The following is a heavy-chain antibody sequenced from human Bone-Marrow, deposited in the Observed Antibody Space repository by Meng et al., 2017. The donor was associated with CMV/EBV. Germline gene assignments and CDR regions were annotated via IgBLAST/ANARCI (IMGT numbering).Heavy chain of an antibody. CDR3: ARVWGFWSGYYRPAVYFDY. CDR1: GDTFTGYY. Sequence: ASVKVSCKASGDTFTGYYMYWVRQAPGQGLEWMGWINPNSGGTNYAQKFQGRVTMTRDTSISTAYMELGRLRSDDTAVYYCARVWGFWSGYYRPAVYFDYWGQGTLVTVSS. V-gene: IGHV1-2*02. J-gene: IGHJ4*02. D-gene: IGHD3-3*01. CDR2: INPNSGGT.